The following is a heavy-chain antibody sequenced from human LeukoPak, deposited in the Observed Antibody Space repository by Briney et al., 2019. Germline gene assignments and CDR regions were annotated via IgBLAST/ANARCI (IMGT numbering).Heavy chain of an antibody. D-gene: IGHD6-13*01. Sequence: PSETLSLTCTVSGYSISSGYYWGWIRQPPGKGLEWTGSIYHSGSTYYNPSLKSRVTISVDTSKNQFSLKLSSVTAADTAVYYCARATYSSSWYGSVRYFDYWGQGTLVTVSS. CDR3: ARATYSSSWYGSVRYFDY. J-gene: IGHJ4*02. V-gene: IGHV4-38-2*02. CDR2: IYHSGST. CDR1: GYSISSGYY.